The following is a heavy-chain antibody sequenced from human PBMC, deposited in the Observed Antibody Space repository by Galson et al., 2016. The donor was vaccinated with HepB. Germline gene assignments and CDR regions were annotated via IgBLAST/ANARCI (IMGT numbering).Heavy chain of an antibody. D-gene: IGHD3-16*02. CDR3: VRDRPKSLLNYYGMEF. Sequence: SLRLSCAASGFTFSDYYMSWIRQAPGKGLEWISYISTTSCATYYADSVKGRFTVSRDNAKDSVFLQMDSLRADDTAVYFCVRDRPKSLLNYYGMEFWGQGTTVTVSS. V-gene: IGHV3-11*01. J-gene: IGHJ6*02. CDR1: GFTFSDYY. CDR2: ISTTSCAT.